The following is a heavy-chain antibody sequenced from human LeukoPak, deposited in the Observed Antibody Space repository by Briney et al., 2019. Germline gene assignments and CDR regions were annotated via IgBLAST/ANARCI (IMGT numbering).Heavy chain of an antibody. CDR3: ARKAQGRMYSSGRYLDWYFDL. Sequence: SETLSLTCAAYGGSFSGYYWSGIRQPPGKGLEWIGEINHSGSTNYNPSLKSRVTISVDTSKNQFSLKLSSVTAADTAVYYCARKAQGRMYSSGRYLDWYFDLWGRGTLVTVSS. CDR1: GGSFSGYY. CDR2: INHSGST. V-gene: IGHV4-34*01. J-gene: IGHJ2*01. D-gene: IGHD6-19*01.